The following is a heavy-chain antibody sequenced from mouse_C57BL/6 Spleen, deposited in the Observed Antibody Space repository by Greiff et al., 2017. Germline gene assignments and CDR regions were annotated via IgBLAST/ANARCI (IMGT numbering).Heavy chain of an antibody. V-gene: IGHV1-26*01. J-gene: IGHJ4*01. Sequence: VQLKESGPELVKPGASVKISCKASGYTFTDYYMNWVKQSHGKSLEWIGDINPNNGGTSYNQKFKGKATLTVDKSSSTAYMELRSLTSEDSAVYYCARSGYERMDYWGQGTSVTVSS. CDR1: GYTFTDYY. CDR3: ARSGYERMDY. D-gene: IGHD2-2*01. CDR2: INPNNGGT.